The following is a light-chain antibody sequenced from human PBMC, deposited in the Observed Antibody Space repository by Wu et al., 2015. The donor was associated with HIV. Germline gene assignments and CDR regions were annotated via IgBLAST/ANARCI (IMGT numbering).Light chain of an antibody. CDR2: DAS. J-gene: IGKJ4*01. V-gene: IGKV3-11*01. CDR1: QSVSNY. CDR3: HQGSNSLT. Sequence: EIVLTQSPATLSLSPGERATLPCRASQSVSNYLPYYQRESGQAPRLRIYDASNRATAFPARFGGSGSGTDFTLTISSLEPEDFSVYDCHQGSNSLTFGGGTKVEIK.